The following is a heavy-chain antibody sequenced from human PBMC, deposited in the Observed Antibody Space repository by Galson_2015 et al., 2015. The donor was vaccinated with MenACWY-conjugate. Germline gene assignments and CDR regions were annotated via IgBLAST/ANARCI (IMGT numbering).Heavy chain of an antibody. CDR1: GFTVSSSY. CDR2: IYSDGST. J-gene: IGHJ6*02. D-gene: IGHD3-10*01. V-gene: IGHV3-53*01. Sequence: SLRLSCAVSGFTVSSSYMTWVRQAPGKGLEWVSVIYSDGSTYNADSVKGRLTISRDNSKNTVFLQMTSLRAEDTAMYYCARDSRATTVWGLNKRKTIDYYYGMDVWGQGTTVIVSS. CDR3: ARDSRATTVWGLNKRKTIDYYYGMDV.